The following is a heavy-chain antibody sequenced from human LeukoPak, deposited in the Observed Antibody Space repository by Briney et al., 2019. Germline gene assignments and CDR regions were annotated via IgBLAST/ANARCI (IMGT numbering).Heavy chain of an antibody. CDR3: ARASGISWYERRLHAYYYYMDV. V-gene: IGHV4-39*07. CDR2: IDYSGST. J-gene: IGHJ6*03. Sequence: PSETLSLTCTVSGGSIISTTYYWGWIRQPPGEGLEWIGSIDYSGSTYYNPSLKSRVTISVDTSKNQFSLNLSSVTAADTAVYSCARASGISWYERRLHAYYYYMDVWGKGTTVTVSS. D-gene: IGHD6-13*01. CDR1: GGSIISTTYY.